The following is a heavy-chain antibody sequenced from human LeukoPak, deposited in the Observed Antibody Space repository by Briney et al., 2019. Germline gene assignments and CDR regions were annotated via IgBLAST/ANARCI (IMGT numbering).Heavy chain of an antibody. CDR3: ARADYGDSNFDY. D-gene: IGHD4-17*01. V-gene: IGHV3-11*01. CDR2: ISSSGSNI. Sequence: KPGGSLRLSCAASGFTFSDYYMSWIRQAPGKGLEWVSYISSSGSNIYYADSVKGRFTISRDNAQNSLYLQMNSLRAEDTAVYYCARADYGDSNFDYWGQGTLVTVSS. CDR1: GFTFSDYY. J-gene: IGHJ4*02.